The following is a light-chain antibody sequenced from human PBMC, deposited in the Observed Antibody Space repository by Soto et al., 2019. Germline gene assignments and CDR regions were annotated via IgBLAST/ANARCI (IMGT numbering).Light chain of an antibody. CDR3: QHYGNSPIT. V-gene: IGKV3-20*01. J-gene: IGKJ5*01. CDR2: GAS. CDR1: QSVSSR. Sequence: EIVLTQPPGTLSLSPGERATLSCRASQSVSSRLAWYQQKPGQAPRLLISGASSRATGIPDRFSGSGSGTDFTLTISRLEPEDFALYYCQHYGNSPITFGQGTRLEIK.